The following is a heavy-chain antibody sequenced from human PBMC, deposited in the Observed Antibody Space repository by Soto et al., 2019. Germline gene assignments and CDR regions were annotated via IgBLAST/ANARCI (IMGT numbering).Heavy chain of an antibody. CDR1: GGTFSSYT. Sequence: SVKVSCKASGGTFSSYTISWVRQAPGQGLEWMGRIIPILGIANYAQKFQGRVTITADKSTSTAYMELSSLRSEDTAVYYCARAPDDCSGGSCSFPWGQGTLVTVSS. J-gene: IGHJ5*02. CDR3: ARAPDDCSGGSCSFP. V-gene: IGHV1-69*02. D-gene: IGHD2-15*01. CDR2: IIPILGIA.